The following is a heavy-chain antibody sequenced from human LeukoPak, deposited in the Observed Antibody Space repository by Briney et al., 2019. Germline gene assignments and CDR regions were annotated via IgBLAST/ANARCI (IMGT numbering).Heavy chain of an antibody. CDR3: ARELRRFAQFDP. CDR1: GYTFTGYY. V-gene: IGHV1-2*02. Sequence: ASVKVSCKASGYTFTGYYMHWARQAPGQGLEWMGWINPNSGGTNYAQKFQGRVTMTRDTSISTAYMELSRLRSDDTAVYYCARELRRFAQFDPWGQGTLVTVSS. D-gene: IGHD3-10*01. CDR2: INPNSGGT. J-gene: IGHJ5*02.